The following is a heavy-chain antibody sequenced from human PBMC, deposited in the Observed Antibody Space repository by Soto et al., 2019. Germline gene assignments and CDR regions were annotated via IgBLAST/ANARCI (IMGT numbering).Heavy chain of an antibody. CDR3: AHTSFLGYCSSPRCRVAYNGYDP. V-gene: IGHV2-5*02. J-gene: IGHJ5*02. Sequence: SGPTLVNPTQTLTLTCTFSGFSLSTSGVGVGWIRQPPGKALEWLALIYWDDDKRYSPSLKSRLTITKDTSKNQVVLTMTNMDDLDTVKYYSAHTSFLGYCSSPRCRVAYNGYDPVGKGTLVTVTS. D-gene: IGHD2-2*01. CDR2: IYWDDDK. CDR1: GFSLSTSGVG.